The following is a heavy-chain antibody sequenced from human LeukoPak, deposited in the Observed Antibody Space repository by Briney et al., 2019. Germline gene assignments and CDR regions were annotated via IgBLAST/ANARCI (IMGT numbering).Heavy chain of an antibody. J-gene: IGHJ4*02. CDR1: GFTFTKYS. CDR2: ISASGGSP. D-gene: IGHD3-22*01. CDR3: VVVFDY. Sequence: GGSLRLSCLASGFTFTKYSMNWVRQAPGKGLEWVSGISASGGSPYYADSVKGRFTISRDNAKKSLYLQMNSLRAEDTAVYYCVVVFDYWGQGTLVTVSS. V-gene: IGHV3-23*01.